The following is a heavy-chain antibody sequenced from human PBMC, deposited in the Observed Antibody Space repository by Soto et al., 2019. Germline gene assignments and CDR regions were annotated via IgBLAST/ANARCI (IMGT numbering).Heavy chain of an antibody. J-gene: IGHJ6*02. V-gene: IGHV4-30-4*01. CDR2: IYYSGST. Sequence: SETLSLTCTVSGGSISSGDYYWSWIRQPPGKGLEWIGYIYYSGSTYYNPSLKSRVTISVDTSKNQFSLKLSSVTAADTAVYFCASSKVGFWSGFGMDVWGQGTTVT. CDR3: ASSKVGFWSGFGMDV. D-gene: IGHD3-3*01. CDR1: GGSISSGDYY.